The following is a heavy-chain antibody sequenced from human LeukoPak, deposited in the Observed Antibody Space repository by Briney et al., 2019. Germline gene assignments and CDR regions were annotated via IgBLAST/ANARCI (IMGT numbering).Heavy chain of an antibody. CDR1: GGTFGSYA. Sequence: SVKVSCKASGGTFGSYAISWVRQAPGQGLEWMGGIIPIFGTANYAQKFQGRVTITADESTSTAYMELSRLRSEDTAVYYCAREGRRDGYNLPFDYWAREPWSPSPQ. CDR3: AREGRRDGYNLPFDY. J-gene: IGHJ4*02. CDR2: IIPIFGTA. D-gene: IGHD5-24*01. V-gene: IGHV1-69*13.